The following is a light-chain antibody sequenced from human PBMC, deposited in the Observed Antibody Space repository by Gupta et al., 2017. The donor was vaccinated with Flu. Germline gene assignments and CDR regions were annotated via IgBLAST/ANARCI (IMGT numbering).Light chain of an antibody. CDR3: AAWDDSLNGFWV. V-gene: IGLV1-44*01. CDR1: SSNIGSNY. J-gene: IGLJ3*02. CDR2: SNN. Sequence: QSVLTQPPSASGPPGQRVTISCSSSSSNIGSNYVNWFQQLPGTAPKLLIYSNNQRPSGVPDRFSGSKSGTSASLAISGLQSEDEADYYCAAWDDSLNGFWVFGGGTKLTVL.